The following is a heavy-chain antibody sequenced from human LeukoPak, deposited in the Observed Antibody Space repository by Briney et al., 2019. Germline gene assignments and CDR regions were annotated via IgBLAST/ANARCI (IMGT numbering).Heavy chain of an antibody. CDR1: GGSFSGYY. V-gene: IGHV4-34*01. D-gene: IGHD1-26*01. CDR2: INHSGST. J-gene: IGHJ6*02. CDR3: ARGDVHSYWGYYYGMDV. Sequence: SETLSLTCAVYGGSFSGYYWSWIRQPPGKGLEWIGEINHSGSTNYNPSLKSRVTISVDTSKNQFSLKLSSVTAADTAVYYCARGDVHSYWGYYYGMDVWGQGTTVTVSS.